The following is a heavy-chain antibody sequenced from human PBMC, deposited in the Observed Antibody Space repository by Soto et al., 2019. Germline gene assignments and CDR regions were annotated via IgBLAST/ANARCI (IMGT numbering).Heavy chain of an antibody. V-gene: IGHV6-1*01. Sequence: SQTLSLTCAISGDSVSSNSAAWNWIRQSPSRGLELLGRTYYRSKWYNDYAVSVKSRITINPDTSKNQFSLQLNSVTPEDTAVYYFARGGTYSSGWYIGFFDYWGQGTLVTVSS. J-gene: IGHJ4*02. D-gene: IGHD6-19*01. CDR2: TYYRSKWYN. CDR1: GDSVSSNSAA. CDR3: ARGGTYSSGWYIGFFDY.